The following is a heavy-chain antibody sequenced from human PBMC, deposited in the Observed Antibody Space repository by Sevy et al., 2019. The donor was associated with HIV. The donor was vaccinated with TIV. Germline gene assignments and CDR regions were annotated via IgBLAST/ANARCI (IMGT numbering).Heavy chain of an antibody. Sequence: GGSLRLSCAASGFTVSSNYMSWVRQAPGKGLEWVSVIYSGGSTYYADSVKGRFTISRDNSKNTLYLQMNSLRAEDTAVYYCAKQGSIVGAQPYYYGMDVWGQGTTITVSS. V-gene: IGHV3-53*01. J-gene: IGHJ6*02. CDR3: AKQGSIVGAQPYYYGMDV. D-gene: IGHD1-26*01. CDR2: IYSGGST. CDR1: GFTVSSNY.